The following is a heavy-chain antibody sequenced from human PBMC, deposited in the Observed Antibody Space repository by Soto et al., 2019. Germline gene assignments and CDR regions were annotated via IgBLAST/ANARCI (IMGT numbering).Heavy chain of an antibody. D-gene: IGHD2-21*02. V-gene: IGHV3-74*01. CDR2: INSDGSST. J-gene: IGHJ4*02. Sequence: EVQLVESGGGLVQPGGSLRLSCAASGFTFSSYWMHWVRQAPGKGLVWVSRINSDGSSTSYADFVKGRFTISRDNAKNTLYLKMNRLRAEDTAVYYCVRAERWVTTPLGYWGQGTLVTASS. CDR1: GFTFSSYW. CDR3: VRAERWVTTPLGY.